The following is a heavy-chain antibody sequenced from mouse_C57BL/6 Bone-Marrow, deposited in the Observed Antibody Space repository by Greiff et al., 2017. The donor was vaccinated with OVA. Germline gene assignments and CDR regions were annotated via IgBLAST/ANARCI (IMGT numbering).Heavy chain of an antibody. CDR1: GFTFSDYY. Sequence: EVKLVESEGGLVQPGSSMKLSCTASGFTFSDYYMAWVRQVPEKGLEWVANINYDGSSTYYLDSLKSRFIISRDNAKNILYLQMSSLKSEDTATYYCARDAVMDYWGQGTSVTVSS. CDR2: INYDGSST. J-gene: IGHJ4*01. V-gene: IGHV5-16*01. CDR3: ARDAVMDY.